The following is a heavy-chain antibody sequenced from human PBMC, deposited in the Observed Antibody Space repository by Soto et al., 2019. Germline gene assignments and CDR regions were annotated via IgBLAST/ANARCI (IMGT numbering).Heavy chain of an antibody. V-gene: IGHV1-69*02. Sequence: AASVKVSCKASGGTFSSYTISWVRQAPGQGLEWMGRIIPILGIANYAQKFQGRVTITADKSTSTAYMELRSLRSDDTAVYYCARGVGSGTYYNQYNWFDPWGQGTLVTVSS. D-gene: IGHD3-10*01. CDR2: IIPILGIA. CDR3: ARGVGSGTYYNQYNWFDP. J-gene: IGHJ5*02. CDR1: GGTFSSYT.